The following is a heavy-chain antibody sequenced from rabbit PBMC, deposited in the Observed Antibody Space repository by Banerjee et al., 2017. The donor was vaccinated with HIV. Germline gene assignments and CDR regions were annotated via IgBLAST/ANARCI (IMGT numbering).Heavy chain of an antibody. CDR3: ARDLAGVIGWNFGL. CDR1: GFDFSSYG. D-gene: IGHD4-1*01. J-gene: IGHJ4*01. V-gene: IGHV1S45*01. CDR2: IYPGSGST. Sequence: QEQLEESGGGLVQPGGSLKLSCKASGFDFSSYGVSWVRQAPGKGLEWIGCIYPGSGSTYYASWAKGRFTISKTSWTTVTLQMTSLTAADTATYFCARDLAGVIGWNFGLWGPGTLVTV.